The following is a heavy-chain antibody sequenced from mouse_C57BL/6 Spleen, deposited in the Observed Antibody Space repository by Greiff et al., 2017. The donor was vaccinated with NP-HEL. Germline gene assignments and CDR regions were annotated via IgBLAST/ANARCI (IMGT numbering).Heavy chain of an antibody. CDR3: AVNYYGSSYFDY. J-gene: IGHJ2*01. D-gene: IGHD1-1*01. CDR1: GYTFTSYW. V-gene: IGHV1-64*01. CDR2: IHPNSGST. Sequence: QVQLQQPGAELVKPGASVKLSCKASGYTFTSYWMHWVKQRPGQGLEWIGMIHPNSGSTNYNEKFKSKATLTVDKSSSTAYMQLSSLTSEDSAVYYCAVNYYGSSYFDYWGQGTTLTVSS.